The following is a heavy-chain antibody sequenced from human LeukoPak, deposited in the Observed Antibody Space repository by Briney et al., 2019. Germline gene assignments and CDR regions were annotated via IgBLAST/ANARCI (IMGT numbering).Heavy chain of an antibody. J-gene: IGHJ4*02. CDR2: IYSDNT. D-gene: IGHD4/OR15-4a*01. CDR3: ARRAGAYSHPYDY. V-gene: IGHV3-53*01. CDR1: GFTVISNS. Sequence: RGSLRLSCTVSGFTVISNSISCGRQAPGKGRERGSFIYSDNTHYSDSWNGRFTVSTDNSKTTLYLQMNSRTAEDTTVYYCARRAGAYSHPYDYWGQGTLVLVSS.